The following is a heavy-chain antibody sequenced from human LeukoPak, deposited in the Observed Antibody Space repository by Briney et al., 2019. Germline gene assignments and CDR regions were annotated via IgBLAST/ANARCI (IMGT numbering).Heavy chain of an antibody. CDR1: GGSFSGFY. J-gene: IGHJ5*02. Sequence: SSETLSLTCAVYGGSFSGFYWSWIRHVPGKGLEWIGEINYTGSTSYNPSLKSRVTISVDTSQNQFFLLLTSVTAADTAVYYCARVAGYLPTRWFDPWGQGTHVTVSS. D-gene: IGHD6-25*01. CDR2: INYTGST. V-gene: IGHV4-34*01. CDR3: ARVAGYLPTRWFDP.